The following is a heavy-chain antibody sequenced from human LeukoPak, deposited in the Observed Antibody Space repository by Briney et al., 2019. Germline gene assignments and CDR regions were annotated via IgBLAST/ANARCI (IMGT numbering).Heavy chain of an antibody. D-gene: IGHD3-3*01. V-gene: IGHV4-30-2*01. CDR2: IYHSGST. Sequence: PSETLSLTCAVSGGSISSGGYSWSWIRQPPGKGLEWIGYIYHSGSTYYNPSLKSRFTISVDRSKNQFYLKLSSVNAADTAVYYCARCKAYDFWSGSPPAGMDVWGQGTTVTVSS. CDR3: ARCKAYDFWSGSPPAGMDV. J-gene: IGHJ6*02. CDR1: GGSISSGGYS.